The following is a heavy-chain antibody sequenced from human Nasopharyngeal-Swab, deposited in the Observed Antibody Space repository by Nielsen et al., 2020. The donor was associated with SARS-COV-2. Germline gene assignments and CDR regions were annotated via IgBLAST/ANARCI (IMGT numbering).Heavy chain of an antibody. V-gene: IGHV1-18*01. J-gene: IGHJ6*02. CDR2: ISAYNGNT. CDR1: GYTLTSYG. D-gene: IGHD3-3*01. CDR3: ARDHDGAHSNLRWYSDFGSGRGTGGMDV. Sequence: ASVQVSCQASGYTLTSYGFSGVRPAPGQGRAWVGWISAYNGNTNYAQKLQGRVTMTTDTSTSTAYMELRSLRSDGTAVYYCARDHDGAHSNLRWYSDFGSGRGTGGMDVWGQGTTVTVSS.